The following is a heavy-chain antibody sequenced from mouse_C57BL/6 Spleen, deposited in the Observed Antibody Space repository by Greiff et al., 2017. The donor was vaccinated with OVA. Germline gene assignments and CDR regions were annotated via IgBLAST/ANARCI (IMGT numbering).Heavy chain of an antibody. CDR1: GFTFSSYA. CDR3: TRVGLSFPYYAMDY. CDR2: ISSGGDYI. V-gene: IGHV5-9-1*02. Sequence: EVHLVESGEGLVKPGGSLKLSCAASGFTFSSYAMSWVRQTPEKRLEWVAYISSGGDYIYYADTVKGRFTISRDNARNTLYLQMSSLKSEDTAMYYGTRVGLSFPYYAMDYWGQGTSVTVSS. J-gene: IGHJ4*01. D-gene: IGHD3-2*02.